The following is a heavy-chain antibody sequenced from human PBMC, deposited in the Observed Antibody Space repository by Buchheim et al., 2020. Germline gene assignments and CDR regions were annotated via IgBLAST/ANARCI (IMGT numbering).Heavy chain of an antibody. CDR2: ISYDGSNK. Sequence: QVQLVESGGGVVQPGRSLRLSCAASGFTFSSYGMHWVRQAPGKGLEWVAVISYDGSNKYYADSVKGRFTISRDNSKNTQYLQMNSLRAEDTAVYYCAKFADGVGGTLRFDYWGQGTL. V-gene: IGHV3-30*18. CDR3: AKFADGVGGTLRFDY. CDR1: GFTFSSYG. J-gene: IGHJ4*02. D-gene: IGHD4-17*01.